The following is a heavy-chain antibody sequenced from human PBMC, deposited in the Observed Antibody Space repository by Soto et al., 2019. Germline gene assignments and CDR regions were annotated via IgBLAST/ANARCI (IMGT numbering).Heavy chain of an antibody. CDR3: APHRLGYCSSTSCPALFSP. J-gene: IGHJ5*02. CDR1: GYTFTSYA. D-gene: IGHD2-2*01. CDR2: INAGNGNT. V-gene: IGHV1-3*01. Sequence: GASVKVSCKASGYTFTSYAMHWVRQAPGQRLEWMGWINAGNGNTKYSQKFQGRVTITRDTSASTAYMELSSLRSEDTAVYYCAPHRLGYCSSTSCPALFSPWGQGTLVTVSS.